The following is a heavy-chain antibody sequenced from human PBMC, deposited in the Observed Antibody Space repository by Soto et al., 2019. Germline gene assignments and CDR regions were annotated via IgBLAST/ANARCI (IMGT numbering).Heavy chain of an antibody. CDR1: GFTFSSYA. V-gene: IGHV3-30-3*01. Sequence: QVQLVESGGGVVQPGRSLRLSCAASGFTFSSYAMHWVRQAPGKGLEWVAVISYDGSNKYYADSVKGRFTISRDNSKNTLYLQMNSLRAEDTAVYYWARASGLVVGGVGGDGMDVWGQGTTVTVSS. D-gene: IGHD2-8*02. CDR2: ISYDGSNK. J-gene: IGHJ6*02. CDR3: ARASGLVVGGVGGDGMDV.